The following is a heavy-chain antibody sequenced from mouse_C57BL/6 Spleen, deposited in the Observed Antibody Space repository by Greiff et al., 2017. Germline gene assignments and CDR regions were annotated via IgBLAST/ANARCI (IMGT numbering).Heavy chain of an antibody. CDR1: GYAFSSYW. CDR2: IYPGDGDT. Sequence: VQLQQSGAELVKPGASVKISCKASGYAFSSYWMNWVKRRPGKGLEWIGQIYPGDGDTNYNGKFKGKATLTADKSSSTAYMQLSSLTSEDSAVYFCARGITTVVADYWGQGTTLTVSS. CDR3: ARGITTVVADY. J-gene: IGHJ2*01. D-gene: IGHD1-1*01. V-gene: IGHV1-80*01.